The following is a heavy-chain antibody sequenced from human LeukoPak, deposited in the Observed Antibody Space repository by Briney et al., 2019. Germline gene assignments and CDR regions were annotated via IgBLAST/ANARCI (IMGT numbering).Heavy chain of an antibody. CDR2: ISDSGGST. CDR3: AKTLYYYDSSGYYYFDY. CDR1: GFTFSSYA. Sequence: HAGGSLRLSWAASGFTFSSYAMSWVRQAPGKGLEWVSAISDSGGSTYYADSVKGRFTISRDNSKNTLYLQMNSLRAEDTAVYYCAKTLYYYDSSGYYYFDYWGQGTLVTVSS. D-gene: IGHD3-22*01. V-gene: IGHV3-23*01. J-gene: IGHJ4*02.